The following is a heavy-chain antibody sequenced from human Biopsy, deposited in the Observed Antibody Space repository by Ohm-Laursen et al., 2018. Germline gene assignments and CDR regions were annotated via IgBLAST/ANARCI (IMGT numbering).Heavy chain of an antibody. D-gene: IGHD3-22*01. Sequence: GTLSLTCTVSGGSISHNNYYWGWLRQPPGKGLEWIGSIFYRGSTHYKPSLKSRVNISVDTSKNQFSLKLNSVTAADTAVYYCARDYDTSGYYYVSWGQGTLVTVSS. J-gene: IGHJ5*02. CDR2: IFYRGST. CDR1: GGSISHNNYY. V-gene: IGHV4-39*01. CDR3: ARDYDTSGYYYVS.